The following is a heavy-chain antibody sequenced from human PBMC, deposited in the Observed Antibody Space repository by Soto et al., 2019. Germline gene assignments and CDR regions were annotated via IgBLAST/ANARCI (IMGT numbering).Heavy chain of an antibody. CDR1: GGTVSSYS. D-gene: IGHD1-26*01. CDR3: ARFLSGATRDYYYGMDV. J-gene: IGHJ6*02. V-gene: IGHV1-69*13. CDR2: IIPIFGTA. Sequence: SVKVSCKASGGTVSSYSISWVRRAPGQGLEWMGGIIPIFGTANYAQKFQGGVTITADESTSTAYMELSSLRSEETAVYYCARFLSGATRDYYYGMDVWGQGTTVTVSS.